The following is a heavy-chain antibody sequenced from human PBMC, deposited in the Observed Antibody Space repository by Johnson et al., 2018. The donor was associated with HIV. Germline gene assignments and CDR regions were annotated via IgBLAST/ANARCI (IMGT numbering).Heavy chain of an antibody. CDR2: IKQDGSEK. CDR3: ARAPPYYGGYSVSDAFDI. D-gene: IGHD3-22*01. CDR1: GFTFSSYW. V-gene: IGHV3-7*01. Sequence: VQLVESGGGLVQPGGSLRLSCAASGFTFSSYWMSWVRQAPGKGLEWVANIKQDGSEKYYADSVKGRFTISRDNSKNTLYLQMNSLRPEDTAVYYCARAPPYYGGYSVSDAFDIWGQGTMVTVSS. J-gene: IGHJ3*02.